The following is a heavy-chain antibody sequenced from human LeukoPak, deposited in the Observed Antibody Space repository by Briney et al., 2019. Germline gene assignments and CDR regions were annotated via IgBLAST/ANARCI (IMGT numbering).Heavy chain of an antibody. D-gene: IGHD3-16*01. J-gene: IGHJ4*02. CDR3: AASDAYDYPPPDY. CDR2: IVVGSGNT. CDR1: GFTFTSSA. V-gene: IGHV1-58*01. Sequence: ASVKVSCKASGFTFTSSAVQWVRQARGQRLEWIGWIVVGSGNTNYAQKFQERVTITRDMSTSTAYMELSSLRSEDTAVYYCAASDAYDYPPPDYWGQGTLVTVSS.